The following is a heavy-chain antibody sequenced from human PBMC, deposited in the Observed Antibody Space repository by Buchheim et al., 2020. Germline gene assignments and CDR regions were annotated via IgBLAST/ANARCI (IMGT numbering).Heavy chain of an antibody. CDR3: AKDLNYYYGMDV. Sequence: EAQLVQSGAEVKKPGESLRISCKGSGYSFNNYWISWVRQMPGKGLEWMGRIDPSDSYTNYSPSFQGHVPISADKPNNTAYPQWSSLKASDTAIYYCAKDLNYYYGMDVWGQGTT. J-gene: IGHJ6*02. V-gene: IGHV5-10-1*01. CDR2: IDPSDSYT. D-gene: IGHD2-15*01. CDR1: GYSFNNYW.